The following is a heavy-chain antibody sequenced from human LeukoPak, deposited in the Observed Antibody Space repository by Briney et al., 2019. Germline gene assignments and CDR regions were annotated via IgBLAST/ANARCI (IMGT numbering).Heavy chain of an antibody. CDR1: GYSFSSCS. D-gene: IGHD1-7*01. CDR2: ISGYNGKT. V-gene: IGHV1-18*01. CDR3: ARGLQWNYDLGCVAP. Sequence: GASVKVSCKASGYSFSSCSISWVRQAPGQGLEWMGWISGYNGKTKYAEKFQDRVTLTTDTSTSTAYMEMRSLRHDDTAIYYCARGLQWNYDLGCVAPWGPGTLVAVSS. J-gene: IGHJ5*02.